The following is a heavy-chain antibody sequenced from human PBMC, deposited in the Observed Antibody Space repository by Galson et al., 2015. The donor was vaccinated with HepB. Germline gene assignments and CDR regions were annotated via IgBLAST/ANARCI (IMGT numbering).Heavy chain of an antibody. D-gene: IGHD1-1*01. CDR3: ARNTNGIDAFDV. V-gene: IGHV3-21*04. CDR1: GFTFSAYT. J-gene: IGHJ3*01. CDR2: ISSSSTYI. Sequence: LRLSCAASGFTFSAYTFNWVRQTPEKGLEWVSSISSSSTYINYADSLAGRFTVSRDNSKDSLFLQMNSLRAEDTAVYYCARNTNGIDAFDVWGRGTVVTVSS.